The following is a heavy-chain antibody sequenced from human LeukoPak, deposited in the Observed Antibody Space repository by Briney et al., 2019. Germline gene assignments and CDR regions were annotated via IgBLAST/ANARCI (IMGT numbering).Heavy chain of an antibody. D-gene: IGHD3-22*01. J-gene: IGHJ2*01. CDR3: ARAPHSYDSGTYSVQQYFDL. V-gene: IGHV4-61*01. CDR2: MYNSGTT. CDR1: GASVSNSNYY. Sequence: SETLALTCSVSGASVSNSNYYWSWIRQPPGKGLEWRGYMYNSGTTNYNPSLKSRVTVSVDTSKNQFSQKLSSVTAADTAVYYCARAPHSYDSGTYSVQQYFDLWGRGTLVTVSS.